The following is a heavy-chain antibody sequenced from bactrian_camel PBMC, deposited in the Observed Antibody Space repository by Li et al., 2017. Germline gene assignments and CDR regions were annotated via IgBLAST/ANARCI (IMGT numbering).Heavy chain of an antibody. D-gene: IGHD2*01. J-gene: IGHJ4*01. V-gene: IGHV3S9*01. Sequence: HVQLVESGGGLVQPGGSLRLSCAASGFTFDDYAMAWVRQAPGKRLEWLSSIGVDGSTLYVDSVKGRFTISQDIANNVNYTVYLQMNSLQPEDTAMYACASGPTWYRGRCQYNRWAPGTQVTVS. CDR3: ASGPTWYRGRCQYNR. CDR1: GFTFDDYA. CDR2: IGVDGST.